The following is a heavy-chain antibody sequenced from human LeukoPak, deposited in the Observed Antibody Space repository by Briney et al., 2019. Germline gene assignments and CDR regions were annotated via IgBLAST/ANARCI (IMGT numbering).Heavy chain of an antibody. CDR3: AREASTFNYYGMDV. J-gene: IGHJ6*02. CDR2: ISSSSSYI. Sequence: PGGSLRLSCAASGFTSSSYSMNWVRQAPGKGLEWVSSISSSSSYIYYADSVKGRFTISRDNAKNSLYLQMNSLRAEDTAVYYCAREASTFNYYGMDVWGQGTTVTVSS. D-gene: IGHD3-16*01. V-gene: IGHV3-21*01. CDR1: GFTSSSYS.